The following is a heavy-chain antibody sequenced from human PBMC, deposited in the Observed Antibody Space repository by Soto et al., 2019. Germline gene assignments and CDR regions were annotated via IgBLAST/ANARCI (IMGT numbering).Heavy chain of an antibody. CDR2: IYYSGST. Sequence: SETLSLTCTFSVGSISSGGYYWSWIRQHPWKGLEWIGYIYYSGSTYYNPSLKSRVTISVDTSKNQFSLKLSSVTAADTAVYYCARSWKHQSGHFEYWGQGTLVIVSS. V-gene: IGHV4-31*03. J-gene: IGHJ4*02. CDR3: ARSWKHQSGHFEY. CDR1: VGSISSGGYY. D-gene: IGHD1-26*01.